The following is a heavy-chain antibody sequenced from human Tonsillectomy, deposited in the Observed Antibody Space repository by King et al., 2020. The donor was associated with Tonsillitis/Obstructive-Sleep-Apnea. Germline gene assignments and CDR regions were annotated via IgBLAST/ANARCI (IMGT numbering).Heavy chain of an antibody. CDR3: ARRYCNSTSCYSGEYYFYYYMDV. D-gene: IGHD2-2*01. CDR2: INHSGST. J-gene: IGHJ6*03. V-gene: IGHV4-34*01. CDR1: GGSFSGYY. Sequence: VQLQQWGAGLLKPSETLSLTCAVYGGSFSGYYWSWIRQPPGKGLEGIGEINHSGSTNYNPSLKSRVTISVDTSKNQFSLKLSSVTAADTAVYYCARRYCNSTSCYSGEYYFYYYMDVWGKGTTVTVSS.